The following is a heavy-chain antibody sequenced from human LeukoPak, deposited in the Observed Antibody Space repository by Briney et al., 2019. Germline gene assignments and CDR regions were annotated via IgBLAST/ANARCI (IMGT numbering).Heavy chain of an antibody. J-gene: IGHJ5*02. CDR3: ASQSYARFDP. CDR1: GFTFSSYW. V-gene: IGHV3-7*01. D-gene: IGHD3-16*01. CDR2: VQPDGSEQ. Sequence: GGSLRLSCAASGFTFSSYWMSWVRQAPGKGLEWVGNVQPDGSEQYPVDSVKGRFTISRDNARNSLFLQMNSLRVEDTAVYYCASQSYARFDPWGQGTLVTVSS.